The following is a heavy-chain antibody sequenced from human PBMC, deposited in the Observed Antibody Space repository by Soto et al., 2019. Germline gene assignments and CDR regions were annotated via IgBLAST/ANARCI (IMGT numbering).Heavy chain of an antibody. V-gene: IGHV1-18*01. CDR1: GYTFTSYG. Sequence: ASVKVSCKASGYTFTSYGISWVRQAPGQGLEWMGWISAYNGNTNYAQKLQGRVTMTTDTSTSTVYMELSSLRSEDTAVYYCARGFRQWLKNYWGQGTLVTVSS. CDR3: ARGFRQWLKNY. CDR2: ISAYNGNT. D-gene: IGHD6-19*01. J-gene: IGHJ4*02.